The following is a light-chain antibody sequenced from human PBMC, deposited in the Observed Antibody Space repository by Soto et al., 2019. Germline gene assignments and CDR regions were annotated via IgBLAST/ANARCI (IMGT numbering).Light chain of an antibody. CDR1: QSVSRN. Sequence: EIVMTQSPATLSVSQGERATISCRASQSVSRNLAWYQQKPGQPPRLLIYDASTRATGVPARFGGSGSGTEFTRTISGLQSEDFAVYYCQQYGDWPPDTFGQGTQVEI. CDR2: DAS. V-gene: IGKV3-15*01. J-gene: IGKJ2*01. CDR3: QQYGDWPPDT.